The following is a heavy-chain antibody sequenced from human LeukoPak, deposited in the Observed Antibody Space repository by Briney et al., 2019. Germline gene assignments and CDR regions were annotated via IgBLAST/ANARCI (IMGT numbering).Heavy chain of an antibody. V-gene: IGHV4-4*07. J-gene: IGHJ3*02. D-gene: IGHD6-13*01. CDR1: GGSISSYY. CDR3: ARVHRYSGDAFDI. CDR2: IYTSGST. Sequence: SETLSLTCTVSGGSISSYYWSGIRQPAGKGLEWIGRIYTSGSTNYNPSLKSRVTMSVDTSKNQFSLKLSSVTAADTAVYYCARVHRYSGDAFDIWGQGTMVTVSS.